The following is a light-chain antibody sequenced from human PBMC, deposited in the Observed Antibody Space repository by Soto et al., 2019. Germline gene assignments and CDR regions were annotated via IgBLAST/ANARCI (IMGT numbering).Light chain of an antibody. CDR1: PSVTNY. V-gene: IGKV3-11*01. J-gene: IGKJ5*01. CDR2: GAF. CDR3: QQRNIWPPVT. Sequence: EIVLTQSPATLSLSTGKRATLSCRASPSVTNYLAWYQQKPGQAPRLLIYGAFNRATGIPARFSGSGSGTDFTLTISSLEPEDFAVYYCQQRNIWPPVTFGQGTRLEIK.